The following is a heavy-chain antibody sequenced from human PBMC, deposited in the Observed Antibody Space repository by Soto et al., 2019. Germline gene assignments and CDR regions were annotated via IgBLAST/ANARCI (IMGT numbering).Heavy chain of an antibody. J-gene: IGHJ4*02. D-gene: IGHD3-22*01. V-gene: IGHV1-69*13. CDR3: ARSHYYDSSGYYYFDY. CDR2: IIPIFGTT. CDR1: GGTFSSYA. Sequence: SVKVSCKASGGTFSSYAISWVRQAPGQGLEWMGGIIPIFGTTRHAQKFQGRVTSSADESTSTVHMELSRLTSEDMALYFCARSHYYDSSGYYYFDYWGQGTPVTVSS.